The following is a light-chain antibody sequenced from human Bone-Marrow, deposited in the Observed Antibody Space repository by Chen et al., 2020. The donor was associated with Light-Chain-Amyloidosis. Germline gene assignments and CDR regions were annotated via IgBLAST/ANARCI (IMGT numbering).Light chain of an antibody. CDR3: QHYGSSPLT. CDR1: QTITSSC. Sequence: EIVLMQSPGPLSFSPGERATLSCRASQTITSSCLAWYQQKPGQAPRRLIYAASDRASGIPDRFSGRGSGTVFTLTISRLEPEDFAGYYCQHYGSSPLTFGGGIRVEFK. CDR2: AAS. J-gene: IGKJ4*01. V-gene: IGKV3-20*01.